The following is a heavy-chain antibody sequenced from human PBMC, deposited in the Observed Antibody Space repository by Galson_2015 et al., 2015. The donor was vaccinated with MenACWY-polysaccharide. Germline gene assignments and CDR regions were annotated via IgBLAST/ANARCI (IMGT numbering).Heavy chain of an antibody. CDR1: GFNFNSHG. CDR3: ARALRGITVDD. CDR2: IWYDGSKE. Sequence: SLRLSCAASGFNFNSHGMHWVRQAPGKGLEWVALIWYDGSKEYYAGSVKGRFTISKDNSKNTVYLQMNSLRAEDTAVYYCARALRGITVDDWGQGTLVAVSS. D-gene: IGHD3-10*01. J-gene: IGHJ4*02. V-gene: IGHV3-33*01.